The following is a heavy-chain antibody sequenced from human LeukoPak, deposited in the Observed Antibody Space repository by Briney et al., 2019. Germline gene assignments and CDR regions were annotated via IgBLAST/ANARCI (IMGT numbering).Heavy chain of an antibody. CDR1: GFTFGDYA. D-gene: IGHD2-2*01. Sequence: GGSLRLPCTASGFTFGDYAMSWVRQAPGKGLEWVGFIRSKAYGGTTEYAASVKGRFTISRDDSKSIAYLQMNSLKTEDTAVYYCTRVDKYCSSTSCTNWFDPWGQGTLVTVSS. V-gene: IGHV3-49*04. CDR3: TRVDKYCSSTSCTNWFDP. CDR2: IRSKAYGGTT. J-gene: IGHJ5*02.